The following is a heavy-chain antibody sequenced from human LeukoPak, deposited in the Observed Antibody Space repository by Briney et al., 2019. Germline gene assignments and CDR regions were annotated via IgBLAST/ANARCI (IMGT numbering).Heavy chain of an antibody. CDR1: GFTFSSYW. V-gene: IGHV3-7*01. CDR3: VSFYETY. Sequence: GGSLRLSCAASGFTFSSYWMSWVRQAPGKGLEWVANIKQDGSQKYYVDSVKGRFSISKDNAKNTVYLQMNNLRAEDTAVYYCVSFYETYWGRGTLVTVSS. CDR2: IKQDGSQK. D-gene: IGHD2-2*01. J-gene: IGHJ4*02.